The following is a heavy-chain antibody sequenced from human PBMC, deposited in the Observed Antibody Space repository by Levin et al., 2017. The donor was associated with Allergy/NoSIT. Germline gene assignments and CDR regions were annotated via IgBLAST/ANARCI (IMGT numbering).Heavy chain of an antibody. V-gene: IGHV3-33*01. D-gene: IGHD6-13*01. Sequence: LSLTCAASGFTFSSYGMHWVRQAPGKGLEWVAVIWYDGSNKYYADSVKGRFTISRDNSKNTLYLQMNSLRAEDTAVYYCARDSRLESSSSSYWGQGTLVTVSS. J-gene: IGHJ4*02. CDR1: GFTFSSYG. CDR2: IWYDGSNK. CDR3: ARDSRLESSSSSY.